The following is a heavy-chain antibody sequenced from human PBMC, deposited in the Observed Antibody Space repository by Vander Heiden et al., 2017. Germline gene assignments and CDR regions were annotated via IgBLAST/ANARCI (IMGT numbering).Heavy chain of an antibody. J-gene: IGHJ6*02. Sequence: QMQLVQSGPEVKKPGKSVKVSCKASDITFTSSAIQWVRQARGHRLEWIGWIVVGSGNTNYAQKFQERLTITRDMSTSTAYMELSSLRSEDTAVYYCAAGGYCGGDCYYYYYGMDVWGQGTTVTVSS. CDR2: IVVGSGNT. V-gene: IGHV1-58*02. D-gene: IGHD2-21*02. CDR3: AAGGYCGGDCYYYYYGMDV. CDR1: DITFTSSA.